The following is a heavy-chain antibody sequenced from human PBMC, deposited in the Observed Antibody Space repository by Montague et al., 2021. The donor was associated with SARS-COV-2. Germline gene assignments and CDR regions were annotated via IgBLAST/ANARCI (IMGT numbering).Heavy chain of an antibody. CDR2: LYYSGST. J-gene: IGHJ4*02. CDR1: GGSISSGGYY. D-gene: IGHD5-12*01. CDR3: AGYRMVASRAPFAVDY. Sequence: TLSLTCTVSGGSISSGGYYWSWIRQHPGKGLEWIGYLYYSGSTYYNPSLQSRVTISVDTSKNQFSLKLISVTAADTAVYYCAGYRMVASRAPFAVDYWGQGTLVTVST. V-gene: IGHV4-31*03.